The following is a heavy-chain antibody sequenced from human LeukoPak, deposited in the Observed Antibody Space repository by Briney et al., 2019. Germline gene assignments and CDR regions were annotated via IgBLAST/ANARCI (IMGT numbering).Heavy chain of an antibody. D-gene: IGHD4-17*01. J-gene: IGHJ4*02. CDR2: IYSGGST. CDR1: GFTVSSNY. V-gene: IGHV3-66*01. Sequence: PGGSLRLSCAASGFTVSSNYMSWVRQAPGKGLEWVSVIYSGGSTYYADSVKGRFTISRDNSKNTLYLQMNSLRAEDTAVYYCARGDYGGYSYYFDYWGQGTLVTVSS. CDR3: ARGDYGGYSYYFDY.